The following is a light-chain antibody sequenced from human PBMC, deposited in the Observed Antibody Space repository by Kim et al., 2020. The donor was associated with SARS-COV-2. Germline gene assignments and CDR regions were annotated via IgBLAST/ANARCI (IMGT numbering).Light chain of an antibody. V-gene: IGKV3-20*01. CDR2: DAS. Sequence: EIVLTQSPGTLSLSPGERATLSCRASQSGSGSYLAWYQQKLGQAPRLLIYDASSRATGIPDRFSGGGSGTDFTLTISRLEPEDFAVYDCQQYGSSPWTFGRGTKVDIK. CDR1: QSGSGSY. J-gene: IGKJ1*01. CDR3: QQYGSSPWT.